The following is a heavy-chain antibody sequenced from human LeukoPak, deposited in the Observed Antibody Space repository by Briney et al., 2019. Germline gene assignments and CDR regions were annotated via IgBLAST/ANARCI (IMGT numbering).Heavy chain of an antibody. CDR1: GFNFSTYS. CDR2: ISSSSYI. CDR3: ARDKVTRKGFDY. Sequence: GGSLRLSCAASGFNFSTYSMNWVRQAPGKGLEWVSSISSSSYIYYADSVKGRFTISRDNAKNSLYLQMNSLRAEDTAVYYCARDKVTRKGFDYWGQGTLVTVSS. V-gene: IGHV3-21*01. J-gene: IGHJ4*02.